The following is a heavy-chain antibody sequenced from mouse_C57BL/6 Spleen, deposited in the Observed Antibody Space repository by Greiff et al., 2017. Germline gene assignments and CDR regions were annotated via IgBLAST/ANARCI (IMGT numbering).Heavy chain of an antibody. CDR2: IYPGDGDT. J-gene: IGHJ4*01. V-gene: IGHV1-82*01. CDR1: GYAFSSSW. Sequence: VQLQQSGPELVKPGASVKISCKASGYAFSSSWMNWVKQRPGKGLEWIGRIYPGDGDTNYNGKFKGKATLTADKASSTAYMQLSSLTSEDSAVYFCARSESAMDYWGQGTSVTVSS. CDR3: ARSESAMDY.